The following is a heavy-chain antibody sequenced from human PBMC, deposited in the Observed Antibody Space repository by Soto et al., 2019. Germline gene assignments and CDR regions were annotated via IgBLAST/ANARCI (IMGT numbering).Heavy chain of an antibody. D-gene: IGHD2-2*01. CDR2: ISSSSSTI. V-gene: IGHV3-48*02. J-gene: IGHJ6*02. Sequence: EVQLVESGGGLVQPGGSLRLSCAASGFTFSSYSMNWVRQAPGKGLEWVSYISSSSSTIYYADSVKGRFTMCRDNDKNSLYLQMNSLRDEDTAVYYCARDFGDIVVVPAADSEGYYYYYGMDVWGQGTTVTVSS. CDR1: GFTFSSYS. CDR3: ARDFGDIVVVPAADSEGYYYYYGMDV.